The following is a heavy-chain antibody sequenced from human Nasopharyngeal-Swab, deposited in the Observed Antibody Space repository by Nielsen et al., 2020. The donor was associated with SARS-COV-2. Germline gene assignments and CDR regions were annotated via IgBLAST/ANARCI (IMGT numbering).Heavy chain of an antibody. D-gene: IGHD3-16*01. CDR2: IKEDGSEK. CDR3: ARDYTRFDY. CDR1: GFTFSSYW. J-gene: IGHJ4*02. Sequence: GGSLRLSCAASGFTFSSYWMSWVRQAPGKGLEWVAYIKEDGSEKYFVDSVKGRFTISRDNAKNSLYLQMNSLRAEDTAVYYCARDYTRFDYWGQGILVTVSS. V-gene: IGHV3-7*05.